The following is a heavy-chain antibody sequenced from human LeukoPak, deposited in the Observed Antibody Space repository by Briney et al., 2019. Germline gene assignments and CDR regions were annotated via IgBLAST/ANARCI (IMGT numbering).Heavy chain of an antibody. CDR2: INPSGGST. CDR3: ARDNSMRYYYDSSGPDAVDI. D-gene: IGHD3-22*01. Sequence: ASVKVSCKASGYTFTSYAMNWVRQAPGQGLEWMGIINPSGGSTSYAQKFQGRVTMTRDMSTSTVYMELSSLRSEDTAVYYCARDNSMRYYYDSSGPDAVDIWGQGTMVTVSS. J-gene: IGHJ3*02. CDR1: GYTFTSYA. V-gene: IGHV1-46*01.